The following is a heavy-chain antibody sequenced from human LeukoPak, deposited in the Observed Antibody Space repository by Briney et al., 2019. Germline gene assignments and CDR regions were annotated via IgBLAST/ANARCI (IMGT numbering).Heavy chain of an antibody. Sequence: PSETLSLTCTVSGGSISSGSYYWRWLRQPAGTGLEWIGRIYTSGSTNYNPSLKSRVTISVDTSKNQFSLKLSSVTAADTAVYYCAREPDQYYYDSSGYFSYNWFDPWGQGTLVTVSS. V-gene: IGHV4-61*02. D-gene: IGHD3-22*01. J-gene: IGHJ5*02. CDR3: AREPDQYYYDSSGYFSYNWFDP. CDR2: IYTSGST. CDR1: GGSISSGSYY.